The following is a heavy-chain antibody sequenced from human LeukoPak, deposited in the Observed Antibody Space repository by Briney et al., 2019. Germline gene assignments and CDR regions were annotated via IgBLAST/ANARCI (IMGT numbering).Heavy chain of an antibody. CDR3: ARHAEAGYCSGGSCYPDY. CDR1: GYSFTSYW. J-gene: IGHJ4*02. V-gene: IGHV5-51*01. Sequence: GVSLKISCKGSGYSFTSYWIGWVRQMPGKGLEWMGIIYPGESDTRYSPSFQGQVTISADKSISTAYLQWSSLKASDTAMYYCARHAEAGYCSGGSCYPDYWGQGTLVTVSS. CDR2: IYPGESDT. D-gene: IGHD2-15*01.